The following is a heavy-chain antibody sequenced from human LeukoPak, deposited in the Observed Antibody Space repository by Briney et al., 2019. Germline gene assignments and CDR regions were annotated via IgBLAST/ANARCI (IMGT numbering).Heavy chain of an antibody. V-gene: IGHV4-59*12. CDR3: ARRSIDYYYYYGMDV. CDR2: IYYSGST. CDR1: GGSISSYY. D-gene: IGHD3-22*01. J-gene: IGHJ6*02. Sequence: SETLSLTCTVSGGSISSYYWSWIRQPPGKGLEWIGYIYYSGSTNYNPSLKSRVTIPVDTSKNQFSLKLSSVTAADTAVYYCARRSIDYYYYYGMDVWGQGTTVTVSS.